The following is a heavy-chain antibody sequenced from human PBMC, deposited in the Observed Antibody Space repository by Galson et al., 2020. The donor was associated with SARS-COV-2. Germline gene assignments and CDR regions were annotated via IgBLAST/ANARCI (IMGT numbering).Heavy chain of an antibody. CDR2: ISGYNGYT. J-gene: IGHJ6*02. D-gene: IGHD6-6*01. CDR3: ARDSERLSPDSGSSGYHYYGMDV. Sequence: ASVKVSCKASGYTFTSYGISRVRQAPGQGLEWMGWISGYNGYTKYAQKLQGRVTMTTDTSTTTAYMELRSLRSADTAVYYCARDSERLSPDSGSSGYHYYGMDVWGQGTTVTVSS. CDR1: GYTFTSYG. V-gene: IGHV1-18*01.